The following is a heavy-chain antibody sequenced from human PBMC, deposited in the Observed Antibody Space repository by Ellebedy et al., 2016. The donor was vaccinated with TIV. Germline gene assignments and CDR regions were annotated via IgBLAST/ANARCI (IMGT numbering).Heavy chain of an antibody. CDR2: ISTSSGYI. D-gene: IGHD1-14*01. V-gene: IGHV3-21*01. J-gene: IGHJ6*03. Sequence: GGSLRLSCAASGFTFSSYSMNWVRQAPGKGLEWVSSISTSSGYIYYADSVKGRFTISRDHAKNSLYLQMNSLRAEDTAVYYCGMDRINGYYYYYMDVWGKGTTVTVSS. CDR3: GMDRINGYYYYYMDV. CDR1: GFTFSSYS.